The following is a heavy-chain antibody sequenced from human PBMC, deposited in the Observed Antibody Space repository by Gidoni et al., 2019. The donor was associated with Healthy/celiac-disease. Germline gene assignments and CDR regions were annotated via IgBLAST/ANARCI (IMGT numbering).Heavy chain of an antibody. Sequence: EVQLLESGGGLVQPGGSLRLSCAASGFTFSSYAMSWVRQAPGTGLEWVSAISGSGGSTYYADSVKGRFTISRDNSKNTLYLQMNSLRAEDTAVYYCANGGITMIVVVEGYYGMDVWGQGTTVTVSS. CDR3: ANGGITMIVVVEGYYGMDV. J-gene: IGHJ6*02. D-gene: IGHD3-22*01. V-gene: IGHV3-23*01. CDR2: ISGSGGST. CDR1: GFTFSSYA.